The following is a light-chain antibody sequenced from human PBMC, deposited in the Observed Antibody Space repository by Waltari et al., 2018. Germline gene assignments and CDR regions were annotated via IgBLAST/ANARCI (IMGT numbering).Light chain of an antibody. J-gene: IGKJ5*01. CDR2: DAS. V-gene: IGKV3-11*01. CDR3: QQRNNSPPTT. CDR1: QSVSSY. Sequence: EIVFTQSPATLYLSPGERATLSCRASQSVSSYLAWYQQKPGQAPRLLIYDASNRATGIPARFSGTGSGTDFILTISSLEPEDFAVYYCQQRNNSPPTTFGQGTRLEIK.